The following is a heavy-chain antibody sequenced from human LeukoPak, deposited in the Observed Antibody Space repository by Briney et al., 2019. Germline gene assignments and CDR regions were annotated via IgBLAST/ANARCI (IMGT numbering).Heavy chain of an antibody. V-gene: IGHV5-51*01. J-gene: IGHJ4*02. CDR1: GYSFTSYW. D-gene: IGHD3-10*01. CDR2: IYPGDSDT. Sequence: GESLKISCKGSGYSFTSYWIGWVRQMPGKGLEWMGIIYPGDSDTRYSPSIQGQVTISADKSISTAHLQWSSLKASDTAMYYCARTYYYGPGSPYYFDNWGQGTLVTVSS. CDR3: ARTYYYGPGSPYYFDN.